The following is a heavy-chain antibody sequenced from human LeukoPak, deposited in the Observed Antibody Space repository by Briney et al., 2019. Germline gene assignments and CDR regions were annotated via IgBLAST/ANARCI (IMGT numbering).Heavy chain of an antibody. CDR3: AKEEWLGKMNFFDY. D-gene: IGHD6-19*01. J-gene: IGHJ4*02. Sequence: GGSLRLSCAASGFAFSSYAMSWVRQAPGQGLEWVSSISGSGSGGRTYYADSVKGRYTISRDTSKNTLYLQMNSLRAEDTAVYFCAKEEWLGKMNFFDYWGQGTLVTVSS. CDR2: ISGSGSGGRT. CDR1: GFAFSSYA. V-gene: IGHV3-23*01.